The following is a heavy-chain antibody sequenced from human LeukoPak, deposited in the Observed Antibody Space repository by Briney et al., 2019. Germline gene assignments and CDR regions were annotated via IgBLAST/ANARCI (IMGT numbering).Heavy chain of an antibody. V-gene: IGHV1-18*04. CDR3: ARGGYNWNPLYYFDY. CDR2: ISAYNGNT. Sequence: ASVTVSCKASGYTFTSYYMHWVRQAPGQGLEWMGWISAYNGNTNYAQKFQGRVTMTTDTSTSTAYMELRSLRSDDTAVYYCARGGYNWNPLYYFDYWGQGTLVTVSS. J-gene: IGHJ4*02. CDR1: GYTFTSYY. D-gene: IGHD1-20*01.